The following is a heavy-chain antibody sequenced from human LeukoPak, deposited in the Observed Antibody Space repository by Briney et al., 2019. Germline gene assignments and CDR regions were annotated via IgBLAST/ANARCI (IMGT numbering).Heavy chain of an antibody. J-gene: IGHJ3*01. CDR3: ARVRLQPRTLLDV. D-gene: IGHD1-14*01. Sequence: GGSLRLSCAASGFTFSSYAMSWVRQAPGKGLEWVSAISGSGGSTYYADSVKGRFTISRDNSKNTLYLQMNSLRAEDTAVYYCARVRLQPRTLLDVWGQGTMVTVSS. CDR1: GFTFSSYA. V-gene: IGHV3-23*01. CDR2: ISGSGGST.